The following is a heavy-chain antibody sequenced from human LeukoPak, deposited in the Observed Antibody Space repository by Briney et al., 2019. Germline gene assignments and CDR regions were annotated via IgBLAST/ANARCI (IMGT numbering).Heavy chain of an antibody. CDR1: GYSFVAYY. CDR2: INTDNGDT. V-gene: IGHV1-2*02. Sequence: ASVKVSCKTPGYSFVAYYKHWLRQAPGQGLEWMGRINTDNGDTKFAQKFQGRVTMTRDKSINTVYMEVSRLTSDDTAVYYCAREASTDGHFFDSWGRGSLVTVSS. D-gene: IGHD4-11*01. CDR3: AREASTDGHFFDS. J-gene: IGHJ4*02.